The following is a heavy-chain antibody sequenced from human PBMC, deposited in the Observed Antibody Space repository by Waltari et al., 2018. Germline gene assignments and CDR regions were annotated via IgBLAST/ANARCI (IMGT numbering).Heavy chain of an antibody. D-gene: IGHD3-22*01. J-gene: IGHJ3*02. Sequence: EVQLLESGGGLVQPGGSLRLSCAASGFTFSSYAMSWVRQDPGKGLEWVSAISGSGGSTYYADSVKGRFTISRDNSKNTLYLQMNSLRAEDTAVYYCAKDLPTGAAMIVVKLRGDAFDIWGQGTMVTVSS. CDR1: GFTFSSYA. CDR2: ISGSGGST. V-gene: IGHV3-23*01. CDR3: AKDLPTGAAMIVVKLRGDAFDI.